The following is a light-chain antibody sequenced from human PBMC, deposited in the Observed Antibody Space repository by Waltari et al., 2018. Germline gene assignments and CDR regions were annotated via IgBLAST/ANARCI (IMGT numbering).Light chain of an antibody. CDR3: QQSYNSPVT. CDR2: GAS. V-gene: IGKV1-39*01. J-gene: IGKJ4*01. Sequence: GDRVTINYRASQSINNLLNWYQQKPGRAPEVLIYGASTLQSGVPSRFSGSGSGTGFTLTINNLQPEDFATYYCQQSYNSPVTFGGGTKVEIK. CDR1: QSINNL.